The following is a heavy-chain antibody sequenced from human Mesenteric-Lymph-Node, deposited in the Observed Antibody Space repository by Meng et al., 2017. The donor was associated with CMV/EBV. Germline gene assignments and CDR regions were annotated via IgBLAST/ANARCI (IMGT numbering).Heavy chain of an antibody. CDR2: ISSSSSTI. J-gene: IGHJ6*02. V-gene: IGHV3-48*04. Sequence: GESLKISCAASGFTFSSYSMNWVRQAPGKGLEWVSYISSSSSTIYYADSVKGRFTISRDNAKNSLYLQMNSLRAEDTAVYYCARDARSRDFWSGYGSHMGMDVWGQGTTVTVSS. CDR3: ARDARSRDFWSGYGSHMGMDV. CDR1: GFTFSSYS. D-gene: IGHD3-3*01.